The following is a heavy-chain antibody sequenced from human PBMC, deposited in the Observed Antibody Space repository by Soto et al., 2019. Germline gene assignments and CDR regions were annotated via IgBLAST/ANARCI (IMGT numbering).Heavy chain of an antibody. J-gene: IGHJ4*01. CDR2: ISGSAGST. V-gene: IGHV3-23*01. CDR3: AKDTVKGIVVLEARWDY. D-gene: IGHD2-2*01. Sequence: EVQLLESGGGLVQPGGSLRLSCAASGFTFRSYAMNWVRQAPGKGLEWVSGISGSAGSTYYADSVKGRFTISRDNSKNTVYLQMSSLRDEDTAVYYCAKDTVKGIVVLEARWDYWGQGTLVTVSS. CDR1: GFTFRSYA.